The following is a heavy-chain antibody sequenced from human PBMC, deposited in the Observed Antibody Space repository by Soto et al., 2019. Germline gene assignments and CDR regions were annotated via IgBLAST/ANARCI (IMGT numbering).Heavy chain of an antibody. CDR1: GGSVSSGSYY. CDR3: ARNTYDFMAGFDP. CDR2: IYYSGST. V-gene: IGHV4-61*01. Sequence: KTSETLSLTCTVSGGSVSSGSYYWSWIRQPPGKGLECIGYIYYSGSTNYNPSLKSRVTISVDTSKNQFSLQLSSVTAADTAVYYCARNTYDFMAGFDPWGQETLFTVSS. J-gene: IGHJ5*02. D-gene: IGHD3-3*01.